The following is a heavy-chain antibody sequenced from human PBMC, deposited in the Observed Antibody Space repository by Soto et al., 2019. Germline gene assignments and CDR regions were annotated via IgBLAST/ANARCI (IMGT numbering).Heavy chain of an antibody. Sequence: GGSLRLSCAASGFTVSSNYMSWVRQAPGKGLEWVSVIYSGGSTYYADSVKGRFTISRDNSKNTLYLQMNSLRAEDTAVYYCARVGARRYYDFWSGPPGPIDYWGQGTLVTVSS. CDR3: ARVGARRYYDFWSGPPGPIDY. V-gene: IGHV3-66*01. CDR2: IYSGGST. D-gene: IGHD3-3*01. J-gene: IGHJ4*02. CDR1: GFTVSSNY.